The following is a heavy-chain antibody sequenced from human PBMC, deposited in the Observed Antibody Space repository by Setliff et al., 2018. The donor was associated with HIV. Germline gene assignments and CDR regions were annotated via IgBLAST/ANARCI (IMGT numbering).Heavy chain of an antibody. V-gene: IGHV4-38-2*02. J-gene: IGHJ3*01. CDR2: IYHSGTT. Sequence: SETLSLTCTVSGYPISSGYYWGWIRQPPGKGLEWIGSIYHSGTTHYNPSLKSRVTMLVDTSKNHVSLKLSSVTAADTAVYYCARHNCGTTACYGVVVWGQGTMVTVSS. D-gene: IGHD2-2*01. CDR3: ARHNCGTTACYGVVV. CDR1: GYPISSGYY.